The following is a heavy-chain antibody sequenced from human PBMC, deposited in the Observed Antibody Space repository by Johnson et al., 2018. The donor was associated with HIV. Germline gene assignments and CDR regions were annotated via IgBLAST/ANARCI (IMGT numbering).Heavy chain of an antibody. CDR1: GFTVSTKY. CDR2: IYKGGFV. J-gene: IGHJ3*02. V-gene: IGHV3-66*01. CDR3: ARKGDAFDI. Sequence: VQLVESGGGLVQPGGSQRLSCAASGFTVSTKYMTWVRQAPGKGLECVSVIYKGGFVHYADSVKGRFTISRDNSKNTLYLQMTSLRAEDTAIYYCARKGDAFDIWGQGTMVTVSS.